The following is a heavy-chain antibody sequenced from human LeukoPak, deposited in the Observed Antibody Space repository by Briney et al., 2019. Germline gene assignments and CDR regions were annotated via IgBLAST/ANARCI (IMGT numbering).Heavy chain of an antibody. CDR2: VYHSGSS. V-gene: IGHV4-59*08. CDR1: GGSIYLFY. CDR3: ASSQWVVPGSY. Sequence: SETLSLTCTVSGGSIYLFYWSWIRQPPGKGLEWIGYVYHSGSSNYNPSLKSRVTTSEDTSNNQISLKLSSVTAADTAVYYCASSQWVVPGSYWGQGTLVTVSS. J-gene: IGHJ4*02. D-gene: IGHD6-19*01.